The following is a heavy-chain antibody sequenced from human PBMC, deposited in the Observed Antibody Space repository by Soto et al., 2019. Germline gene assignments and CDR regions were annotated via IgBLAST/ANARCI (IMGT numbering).Heavy chain of an antibody. Sequence: EVQLLESGGGLVQPGGSLRLSCTASGFTFTNSALNWVRQAPGKGLEWVSGITGRGDRTYYADSVKGRFTISRDTSKSTLSLQMNSLRVEDSAIYYCAKDPFGGWSTFQHWGQGTVVTVSS. J-gene: IGHJ1*01. CDR1: GFTFTNSA. D-gene: IGHD6-19*01. CDR3: AKDPFGGWSTFQH. V-gene: IGHV3-23*01. CDR2: ITGRGDRT.